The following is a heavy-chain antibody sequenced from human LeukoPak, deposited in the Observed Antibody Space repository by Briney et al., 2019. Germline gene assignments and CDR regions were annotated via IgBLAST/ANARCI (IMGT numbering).Heavy chain of an antibody. Sequence: ASVKVSCKASGGTFSSYAISWVRQAPGQGLEWMGGIIPIFGTANYAQKSQGRVTITTDESTSTAYMELSSLRSEDTAVYYCATRPYCSSTSCYRRSLDYWGQGTLVTVSS. D-gene: IGHD2-2*02. CDR3: ATRPYCSSTSCYRRSLDY. CDR2: IIPIFGTA. V-gene: IGHV1-69*05. CDR1: GGTFSSYA. J-gene: IGHJ4*02.